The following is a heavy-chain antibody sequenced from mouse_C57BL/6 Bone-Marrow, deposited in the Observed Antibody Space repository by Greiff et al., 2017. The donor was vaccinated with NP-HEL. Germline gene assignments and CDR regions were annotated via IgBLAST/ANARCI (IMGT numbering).Heavy chain of an antibody. Sequence: VQLQQSGAELARPGASVKLSCTASGYTFTSYGISWVKQRTGQGLEWIGEIYPRSGNTYYNEKFKGKATLTADKSSSTAYMELRSLTSEDSAVYYCARSDDYDRGAWFAYWGQGTLVTVSA. V-gene: IGHV1-81*01. D-gene: IGHD2-4*01. CDR1: GYTFTSYG. CDR3: ARSDDYDRGAWFAY. J-gene: IGHJ3*01. CDR2: IYPRSGNT.